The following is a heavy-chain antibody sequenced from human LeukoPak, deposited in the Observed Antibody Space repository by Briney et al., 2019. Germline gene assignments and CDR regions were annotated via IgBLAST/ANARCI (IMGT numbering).Heavy chain of an antibody. CDR3: ASRALEPTTHHPLYYFDY. D-gene: IGHD1-1*01. J-gene: IGHJ4*02. CDR2: INHSGST. CDR1: GGSFSGYY. Sequence: PSETLSLTCAVYGGSFSGYYWSWIRQPPGKGLEWIGEINHSGSTNYNPSLKSRVTISVDTSKNQFSLKLSSVTAADTAVYYCASRALEPTTHHPLYYFDYWGQGTLVTVSS. V-gene: IGHV4-34*01.